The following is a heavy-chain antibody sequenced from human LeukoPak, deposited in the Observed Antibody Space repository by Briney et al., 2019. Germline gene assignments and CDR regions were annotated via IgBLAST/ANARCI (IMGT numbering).Heavy chain of an antibody. CDR2: ISWNSGSI. V-gene: IGHV3-9*01. Sequence: GGSLRLSCAASGFTFDDYAMHWVRQAPGKGLEWVSGISWNSGSIGYADSVKGRFTISRDNAKNSLYLQMKSLRAEHTALYYCAKSGGLLWGHGNLVT. D-gene: IGHD3-16*01. CDR1: GFTFDDYA. CDR3: AKSGGLL. J-gene: IGHJ4*01.